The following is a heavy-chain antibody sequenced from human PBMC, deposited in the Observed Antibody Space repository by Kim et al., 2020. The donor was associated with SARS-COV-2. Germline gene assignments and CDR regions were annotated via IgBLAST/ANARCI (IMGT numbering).Heavy chain of an antibody. J-gene: IGHJ4*02. CDR1: GFTFDDYA. D-gene: IGHD1-1*01. CDR2: MSWNNGRI. CDR3: VKGIYSFGTPFDY. Sequence: GGSLRLSCAASGFTFDDYAMHWVRQVPGKGLEWVSGMSWNNGRIGYADSVQGRFTISRDNAKNSLYLQMNSLRTEDTALYYCVKGIYSFGTPFDYWGQGTLVTVSS. V-gene: IGHV3-9*01.